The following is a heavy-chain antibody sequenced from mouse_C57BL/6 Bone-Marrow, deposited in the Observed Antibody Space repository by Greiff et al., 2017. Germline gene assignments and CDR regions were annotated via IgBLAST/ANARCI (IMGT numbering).Heavy chain of an antibody. V-gene: IGHV5-2*01. Sequence: DVMLVESGGGLVQPGESLKLSCESNEYEFPSPDMSWVRKTPEKRLELVAAINSDGGSTYYPDPMERRFIISRDNTKKTLYLQMSSLRSEDTALYYCARHGNYVGIAYWGQGTLVTVSA. J-gene: IGHJ3*01. CDR2: INSDGGST. D-gene: IGHD2-1*01. CDR3: ARHGNYVGIAY. CDR1: EYEFPSPD.